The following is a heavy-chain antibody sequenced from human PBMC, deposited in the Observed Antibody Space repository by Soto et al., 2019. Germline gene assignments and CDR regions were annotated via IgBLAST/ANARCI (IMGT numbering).Heavy chain of an antibody. Sequence: SETLSLTCTVSGGSISSYYWSWIRQPPGKGLEWIGYIYYSGSTNYNPSLKSRVTISVDTSKNQFSLKLSSVTAADTAVYYCARDFSGYPPNQWYYYYGMDVWGQGTTVTVSS. CDR3: ARDFSGYPPNQWYYYYGMDV. V-gene: IGHV4-59*01. CDR1: GGSISSYY. J-gene: IGHJ6*02. CDR2: IYYSGST. D-gene: IGHD3-22*01.